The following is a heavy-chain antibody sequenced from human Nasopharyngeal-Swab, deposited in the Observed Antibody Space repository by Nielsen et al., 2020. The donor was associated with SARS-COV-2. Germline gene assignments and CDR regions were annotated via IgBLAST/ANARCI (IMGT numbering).Heavy chain of an antibody. D-gene: IGHD3-9*01. J-gene: IGHJ6*02. CDR1: GFTFSDSY. V-gene: IGHV3-11*04. CDR2: ISRSGSTI. Sequence: GESLKIPCAASGFTFSDSYMSWIRQAPGQGLEWVSYISRSGSTIYYADSVKGRFTISRDNAKNSLYLQMNSLRAEDTAVYYCARGCVLTGPSCYYYGMDVWGQGTTVTVSS. CDR3: ARGCVLTGPSCYYYGMDV.